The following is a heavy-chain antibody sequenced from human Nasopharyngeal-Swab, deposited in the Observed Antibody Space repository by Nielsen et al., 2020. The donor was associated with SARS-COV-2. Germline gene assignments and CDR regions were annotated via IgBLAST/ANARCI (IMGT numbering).Heavy chain of an antibody. CDR3: ARWSGYYYYYGMDV. CDR2: ISSSSSTI. V-gene: IGHV3-48*04. J-gene: IGHJ6*02. Sequence: GASLKISCAASGFTFSSYSMNWVRQAPGKGLEWVSYISSSSSTIYYADSVKGRFTISRDNAKNSLYLQMNSLRAEDTAVYYCARWSGYYYYYGMDVWGQGTTVTVSS. CDR1: GFTFSSYS. D-gene: IGHD1-26*01.